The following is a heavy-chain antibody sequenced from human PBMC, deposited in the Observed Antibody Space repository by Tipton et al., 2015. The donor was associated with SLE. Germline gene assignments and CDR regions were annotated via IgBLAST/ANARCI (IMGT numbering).Heavy chain of an antibody. D-gene: IGHD6-25*01. Sequence: LRLSCTVSGGSISSSSYYWGWIRQPPGKGLEWIGSIYYSGSTYYNPSLKSRVTISVDRSKNQFSLKLSSVTAADTAVYYCAREREAAGYWYFDLWGRGTLVTVSS. V-gene: IGHV4-39*07. CDR3: AREREAAGYWYFDL. J-gene: IGHJ2*01. CDR1: GGSISSSSYY. CDR2: IYYSGST.